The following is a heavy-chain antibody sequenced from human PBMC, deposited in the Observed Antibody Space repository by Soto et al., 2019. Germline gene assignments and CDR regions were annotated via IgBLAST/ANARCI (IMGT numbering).Heavy chain of an antibody. D-gene: IGHD3-22*01. V-gene: IGHV3-7*01. CDR2: INHDGSEE. CDR1: GFTFSGYW. CDR3: ARDISGYPFDW. Sequence: GGSLRLSCAASGFTFSGYWMSWVRQAPGKGLEWVANINHDGSEEYYVDSVKGRFTISRDNARNSLYLQMNSLRAEDTAVYYCARDISGYPFDWWGQGTLVTVSS. J-gene: IGHJ4*02.